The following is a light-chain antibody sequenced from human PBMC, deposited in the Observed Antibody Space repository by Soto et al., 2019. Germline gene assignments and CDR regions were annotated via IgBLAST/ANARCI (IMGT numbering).Light chain of an antibody. Sequence: DLQMTQSPSTLSASVGDRVTITCRASQSISSWLAWYQQKPGKAPKLLIYKASSLESGVQSRFSGSGSGTEFTLTISSLQPDDFATYYCQQYNSYSRTFGQGTKVEIK. CDR3: QQYNSYSRT. CDR1: QSISSW. V-gene: IGKV1-5*03. CDR2: KAS. J-gene: IGKJ1*01.